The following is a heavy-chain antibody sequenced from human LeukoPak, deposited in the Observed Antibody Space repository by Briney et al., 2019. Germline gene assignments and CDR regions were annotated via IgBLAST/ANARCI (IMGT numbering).Heavy chain of an antibody. CDR2: ISGNSDNI. J-gene: IGHJ4*02. Sequence: PGRPLRLSCAASGFTFDDYAMHWVRQAPGKGLEWVSGISGNSDNIGYADSVKGRFTISRDNAKNSLYLQMNSLRAEDMALYYCAKEGYSGYDGSHFDYWGQGTLVTVSS. D-gene: IGHD5-12*01. CDR3: AKEGYSGYDGSHFDY. CDR1: GFTFDDYA. V-gene: IGHV3-9*03.